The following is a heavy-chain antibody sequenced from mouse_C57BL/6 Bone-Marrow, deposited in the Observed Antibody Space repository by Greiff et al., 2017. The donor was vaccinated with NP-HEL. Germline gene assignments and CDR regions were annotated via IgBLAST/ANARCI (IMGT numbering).Heavy chain of an antibody. CDR3: ARDAIYDGYYGYAMDY. V-gene: IGHV7-1*01. CDR2: SRNKANDYTT. Sequence: EVQLVESGGGLVQSGRSLRLSCATSGFTFSDFYMEWVRQAPGKGLEWIAASRNKANDYTTEYSASVKGRFIVSRDTSQSILYLQMNALRAEDTAIYYCARDAIYDGYYGYAMDYWGQGTSVTVSS. CDR1: GFTFSDFY. J-gene: IGHJ4*01. D-gene: IGHD2-3*01.